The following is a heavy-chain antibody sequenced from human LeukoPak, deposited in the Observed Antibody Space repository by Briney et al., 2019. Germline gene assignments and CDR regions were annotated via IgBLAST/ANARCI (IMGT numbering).Heavy chain of an antibody. J-gene: IGHJ3*02. D-gene: IGHD2-2*02. CDR1: GGTFSSYA. Sequence: GASVKVSCKASGGTFSSYAISWVRQAPGQGLEWMGGIIPIFGTANYAQKFQGRVTITTDESTSTAYMELSSLRSEDTAVYYCAREGYCSSTSCYTAVDAFDIWGQGTMVTVSS. CDR3: AREGYCSSTSCYTAVDAFDI. V-gene: IGHV1-69*05. CDR2: IIPIFGTA.